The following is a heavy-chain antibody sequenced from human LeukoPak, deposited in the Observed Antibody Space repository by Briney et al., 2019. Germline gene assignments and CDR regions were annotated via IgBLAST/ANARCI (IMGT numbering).Heavy chain of an antibody. CDR1: RFTFSSYV. D-gene: IGHD3-10*01. CDR3: AKDFSYGSGGNWFDP. CDR2: ISYDGRNK. Sequence: GGSLRLSCAVSRFTFSSYVMHWVRHAPGKGLEWVALISYDGRNKYYADSVKGRFTISRDNSKNTLYLQMNSLRAEDTALYYCAKDFSYGSGGNWFDPWGQGTLVTVSS. J-gene: IGHJ5*02. V-gene: IGHV3-30*04.